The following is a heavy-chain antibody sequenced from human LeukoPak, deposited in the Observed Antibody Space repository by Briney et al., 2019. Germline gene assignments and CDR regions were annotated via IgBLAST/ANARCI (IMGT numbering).Heavy chain of an antibody. Sequence: PSETLSLTCTVSGGSISSYYWTWIRQPPGKGLEWIGYIYYSGSTNYNPSLKSRVTISVDTSKNQFSLKLSSVTAADTAVYYCARAIYGVTLDYWGQGTLVTVSS. V-gene: IGHV4-59*01. CDR1: GGSISSYY. CDR2: IYYSGST. J-gene: IGHJ4*02. CDR3: ARAIYGVTLDY. D-gene: IGHD3-3*02.